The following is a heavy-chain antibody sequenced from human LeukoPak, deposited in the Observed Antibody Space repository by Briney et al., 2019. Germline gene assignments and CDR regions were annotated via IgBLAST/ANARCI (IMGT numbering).Heavy chain of an antibody. CDR2: INHSGST. Sequence: SSETLSLTCAVYGGSFSGYYWSWIRQPPGKGLEWIGEINHSGSTNYNPSLKSRVTISVDTSKNQFSLKLSSVAAADTAVYYCARDRFVDPIDVWGKGTTVTVSS. CDR1: GGSFSGYY. J-gene: IGHJ6*03. V-gene: IGHV4-34*01. CDR3: ARDRFVDPIDV. D-gene: IGHD3/OR15-3a*01.